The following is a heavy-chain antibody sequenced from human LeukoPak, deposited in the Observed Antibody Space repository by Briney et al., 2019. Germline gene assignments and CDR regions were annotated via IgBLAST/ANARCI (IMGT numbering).Heavy chain of an antibody. J-gene: IGHJ4*02. V-gene: IGHV1-18*04. D-gene: IGHD2-2*01. Sequence: ASVKVSCKASGYTFTSYGISWVRQAPGQGLEWMGWISAYNGNTNYAQKLQGRVTMTTDTSTSTAYMELRSLRSDDTAVCYCARDFEASPVGLFDYWGQGTLVTVSS. CDR1: GYTFTSYG. CDR3: ARDFEASPVGLFDY. CDR2: ISAYNGNT.